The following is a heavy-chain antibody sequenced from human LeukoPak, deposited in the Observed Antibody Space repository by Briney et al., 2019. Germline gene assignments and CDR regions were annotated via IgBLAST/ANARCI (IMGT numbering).Heavy chain of an antibody. J-gene: IGHJ6*03. V-gene: IGHV4-59*01. D-gene: IGHD5-24*01. CDR2: IYYSGST. CDR3: ARGEMAIYPTYYYMDV. Sequence: SETLSLTCTVSGGSISSYYWSWIRQPPGKGLEWIGYIYYSGSTNYNPSLKSRVTISVDTSKNQFSLKLSSVTAADTAVYYCARGEMAIYPTYYYMDVWGKGTTVTISS. CDR1: GGSISSYY.